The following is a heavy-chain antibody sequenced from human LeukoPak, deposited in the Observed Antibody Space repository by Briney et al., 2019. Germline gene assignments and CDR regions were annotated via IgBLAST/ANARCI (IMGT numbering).Heavy chain of an antibody. CDR3: AKDGIWDYYGSGGYLYYFDY. CDR1: GFTFSSYA. CDR2: ISGSGGST. D-gene: IGHD3-10*01. Sequence: PGGSLRLSCAASGFTFSSYAMSWVRQAPGKGLEWVSAISGSGGSTYYADSVKGRFTISRDNSKNTLYLQMNSLRAEDTAVYYCAKDGIWDYYGSGGYLYYFDYWGQGTLVTVSS. J-gene: IGHJ4*02. V-gene: IGHV3-23*01.